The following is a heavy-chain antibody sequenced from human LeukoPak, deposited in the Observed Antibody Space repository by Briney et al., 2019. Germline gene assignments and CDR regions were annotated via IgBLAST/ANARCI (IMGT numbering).Heavy chain of an antibody. Sequence: GASVKVSCKVSGYTLTELSMHWVRQAPGKGLEWMGGFDPEDGETIYAQKFQGRVTMTEDTSTDTAYMELSSLRSEDTAVYYCATAFIYYDSSGSFDYWGQGTLVTVSS. D-gene: IGHD3-22*01. V-gene: IGHV1-24*01. CDR1: GYTLTELS. CDR2: FDPEDGET. CDR3: ATAFIYYDSSGSFDY. J-gene: IGHJ4*02.